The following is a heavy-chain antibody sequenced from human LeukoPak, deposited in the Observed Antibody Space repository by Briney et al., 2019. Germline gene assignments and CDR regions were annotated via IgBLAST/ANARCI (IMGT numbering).Heavy chain of an antibody. CDR1: GFIVSSNY. D-gene: IGHD2-2*01. CDR2: IYSSGKT. Sequence: PGGPLRLSCAVSGFIVSSNYMTWVRQAPGKGLECVSVIYSSGKTYYTDPVQGRFTISRDDSKNTLYLQMNNLRVEDTAVYYCARDPGRVGDYWGQGTLVTVSS. V-gene: IGHV3-53*01. J-gene: IGHJ4*02. CDR3: ARDPGRVGDY.